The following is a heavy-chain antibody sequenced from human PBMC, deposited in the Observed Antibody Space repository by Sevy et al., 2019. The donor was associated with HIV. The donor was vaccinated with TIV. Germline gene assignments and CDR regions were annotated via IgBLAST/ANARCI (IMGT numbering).Heavy chain of an antibody. CDR2: TSYVGSHK. V-gene: IGHV3-30*04. Sequence: GGSLRLSCAASGFIFSNFAMHWVRKAPGKGREWGAVTSYVGSHKYYADSVKGRFTVSRENSRNILSLEMNSLRRDDTAVYYCARGENNDEFFQYWGQGTLVTVSS. CDR3: ARGENNDEFFQY. CDR1: GFIFSNFA. D-gene: IGHD1-26*01. J-gene: IGHJ1*01.